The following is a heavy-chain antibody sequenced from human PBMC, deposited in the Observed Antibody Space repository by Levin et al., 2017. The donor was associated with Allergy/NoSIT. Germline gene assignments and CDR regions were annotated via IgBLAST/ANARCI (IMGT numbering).Heavy chain of an antibody. CDR3: ASETGGDCYFCLDY. J-gene: IGHJ4*02. Sequence: SETLSLTCTVSGGSVSSGSYYWSWIRQPPGKGLEWIGYIYYSGSTNYNPSLKSRVTISVDTSKNQFSLKLSSVTAADTAVYYCASETGGDCYFCLDYWGQGTLVTVSS. V-gene: IGHV4-61*01. D-gene: IGHD2-21*02. CDR2: IYYSGST. CDR1: GGSVSSGSYY.